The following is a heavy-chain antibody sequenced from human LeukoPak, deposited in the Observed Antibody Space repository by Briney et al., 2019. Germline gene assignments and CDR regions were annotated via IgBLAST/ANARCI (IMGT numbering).Heavy chain of an antibody. V-gene: IGHV4-34*01. J-gene: IGHJ5*02. Sequence: PSETLSLTCAVYGGSFSGYYWSWIRLPPGKGLEWIGEINHSGSTNYNPSLKSRVTISVDTSKNQFSLKLSSVTAADTAVYYCARGRLRWFDPWGQGTLVTVSS. D-gene: IGHD2-21*01. CDR1: GGSFSGYY. CDR3: ARGRLRWFDP. CDR2: INHSGST.